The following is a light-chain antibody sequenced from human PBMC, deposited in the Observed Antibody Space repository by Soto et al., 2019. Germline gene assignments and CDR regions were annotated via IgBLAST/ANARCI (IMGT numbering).Light chain of an antibody. Sequence: EIVLTQSPGTLSLSPGERATLSCRASQSVSSSYLGWYQQKPGQAPSPLIYAASSRATGIPDRFSGSGSGTDFTLTISRLEPEDFAVYYCQQYGSSPRTFGQGTKVEIK. CDR1: QSVSSSY. CDR2: AAS. J-gene: IGKJ1*01. V-gene: IGKV3-20*01. CDR3: QQYGSSPRT.